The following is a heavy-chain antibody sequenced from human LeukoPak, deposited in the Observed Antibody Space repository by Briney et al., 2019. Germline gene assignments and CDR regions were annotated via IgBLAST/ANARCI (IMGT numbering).Heavy chain of an antibody. V-gene: IGHV3-66*01. CDR1: GFTVSSTY. CDR3: ASTFYGDSPPY. Sequence: GGSLRLSCAASGFTVSSTYMSWVRQAPGKGLEWVSVIYSGGSTYYADSAMGRFTISRDNSKNTLYLQMNSLRAEDTAVYYCASTFYGDSPPYWGQGTLVTVCS. D-gene: IGHD4-17*01. J-gene: IGHJ4*02. CDR2: IYSGGST.